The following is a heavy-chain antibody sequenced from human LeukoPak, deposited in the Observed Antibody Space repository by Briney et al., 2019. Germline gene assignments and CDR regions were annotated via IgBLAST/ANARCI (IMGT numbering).Heavy chain of an antibody. Sequence: GGSLRLSCAASGFTFSYYAMHWVRQAPGKGLEYVSGITSSGGSTYYTDSVKGRFTISRDNSNNTLYLQMSSLRAEDTAVYYCVKGDYSGYTFPAFDYWGQGTLVSVSS. D-gene: IGHD5-12*01. J-gene: IGHJ4*02. V-gene: IGHV3-64D*06. CDR1: GFTFSYYA. CDR3: VKGDYSGYTFPAFDY. CDR2: ITSSGGST.